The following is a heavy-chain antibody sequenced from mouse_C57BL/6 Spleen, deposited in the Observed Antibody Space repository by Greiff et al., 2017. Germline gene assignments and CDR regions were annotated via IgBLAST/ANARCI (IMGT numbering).Heavy chain of an antibody. D-gene: IGHD2-2*01. V-gene: IGHV1-14*01. CDR2: IFPYNDGN. J-gene: IGHJ2*01. CDR3: ARGGYHFDY. Sequence: EVQRVESGPELVKPGASVKMSCKASGYTFTSYVIHWVKQKPGQSLEWSGDIFPYNDGNKYNEKFKGKASLTADKSSSKAYMELISLTSEDSAVYYCARGGYHFDYWGQGTTLTVSS. CDR1: GYTFTSYV.